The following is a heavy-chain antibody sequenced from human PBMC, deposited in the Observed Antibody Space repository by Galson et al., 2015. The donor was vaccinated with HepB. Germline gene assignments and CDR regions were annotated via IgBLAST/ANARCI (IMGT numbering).Heavy chain of an antibody. J-gene: IGHJ6*02. Sequence: SLRLSCAASGFAFSTYAMHWVRQAPGKGLGWVALITHDGSNKYHADSVKGRFNISRDNSKNTLYLQMNSPRAEDTAIYYCARDQQPFLDWLLGMDVWGQGTTVTVSS. D-gene: IGHD3-3*02. V-gene: IGHV3-30*04. CDR2: ITHDGSNK. CDR3: ARDQQPFLDWLLGMDV. CDR1: GFAFSTYA.